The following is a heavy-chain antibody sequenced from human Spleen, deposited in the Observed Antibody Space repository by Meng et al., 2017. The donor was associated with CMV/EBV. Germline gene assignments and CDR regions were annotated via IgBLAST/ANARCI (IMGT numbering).Heavy chain of an antibody. J-gene: IGHJ4*02. CDR3: ARVGVPEAFDY. CDR1: GGTFSSYA. V-gene: IGHV1-69*05. Sequence: SVKVSCKASGGTFSSYAISWVRQAPGHGLEWMGGVVPVFGTPNYPQKFQGRVTITTDESTTTAYMELSRLRSDDTAVYYCARVGVPEAFDYWGQGTLVTVSS. D-gene: IGHD1-14*01. CDR2: VVPVFGTP.